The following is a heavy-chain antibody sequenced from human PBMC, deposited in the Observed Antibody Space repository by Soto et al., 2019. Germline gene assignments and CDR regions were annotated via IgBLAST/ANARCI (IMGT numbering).Heavy chain of an antibody. J-gene: IGHJ5*02. V-gene: IGHV3-7*01. CDR2: INPDGSEK. CDR1: WFSFSNLC. Sequence: GGPQRLPCAALWFSFSNLCMTWVRQAPGKGLECLACINPDGSEKYYVDSVKGRFTVSRDNARNSLYVQMNSLRAEDTAVYYCARDLNPWGQGTLVTVS. CDR3: ARDLNP.